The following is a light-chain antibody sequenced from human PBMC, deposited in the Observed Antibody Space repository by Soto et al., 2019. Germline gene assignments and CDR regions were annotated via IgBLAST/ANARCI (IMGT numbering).Light chain of an antibody. CDR3: QQGYTSAIT. J-gene: IGKJ5*01. Sequence: DIQMTQPPSSLSASVGDRVTITCRASQSIGKHLNWYQQKPGKAPKFLIYASSSLQSGVPSRFSGSGSGTDFTLTINSLQPEDFATYYCQQGYTSAITFGQGTRLEIK. CDR1: QSIGKH. CDR2: ASS. V-gene: IGKV1-39*01.